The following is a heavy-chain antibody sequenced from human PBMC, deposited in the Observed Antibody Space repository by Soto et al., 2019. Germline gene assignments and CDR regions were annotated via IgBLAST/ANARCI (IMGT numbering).Heavy chain of an antibody. V-gene: IGHV1-8*01. D-gene: IGHD6-19*01. J-gene: IGHJ3*02. CDR1: GYTFTSYD. Sequence: ASVKVSCKASGYTFTSYDINWVRQATGQGLEWMGWMNPNSCNTGYAQKFQGRVTMTRNTSISTAYMELSSLRSEDTAVYYCARGYSSGWSDAFDIWGQGTMVTVSS. CDR3: ARGYSSGWSDAFDI. CDR2: MNPNSCNT.